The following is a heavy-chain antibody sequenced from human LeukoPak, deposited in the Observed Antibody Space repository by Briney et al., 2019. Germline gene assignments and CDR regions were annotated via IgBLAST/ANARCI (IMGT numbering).Heavy chain of an antibody. J-gene: IGHJ4*02. V-gene: IGHV1-69*13. D-gene: IGHD1-7*01. CDR3: ARVKRGQYRNYVPFDY. Sequence: PVKVSCKASGGTFSSYAISWVRQAPGQGLEWMGGIIPIFGTANYAQKFQGRVTITADESTSTAYMELSSLRSEDTAVYYCARVKRGQYRNYVPFDYWGQGTLVTVSS. CDR2: IIPIFGTA. CDR1: GGTFSSYA.